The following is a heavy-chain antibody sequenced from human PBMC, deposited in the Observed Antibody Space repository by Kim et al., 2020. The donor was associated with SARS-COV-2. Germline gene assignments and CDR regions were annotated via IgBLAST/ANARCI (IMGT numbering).Heavy chain of an antibody. CDR1: GGSISSSSYY. Sequence: SETLSLTCTVSGGSISSSSYYWGWIRQPPGKGLEWIGSIYYSGSTYYNPSLKSRVTISVDTSKNQFSLKLSSVTAADTAVYYCARHVVPGKFDYWGQGTLVTVSS. D-gene: IGHD1-1*01. J-gene: IGHJ4*02. CDR3: ARHVVPGKFDY. V-gene: IGHV4-39*01. CDR2: IYYSGST.